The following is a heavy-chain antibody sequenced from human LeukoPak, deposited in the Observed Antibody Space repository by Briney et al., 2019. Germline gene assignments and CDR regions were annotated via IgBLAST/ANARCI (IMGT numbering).Heavy chain of an antibody. CDR2: IYPGDSDT. Sequence: GESLKISFKGSGYSFTSYWIGWVRPMPGKGLGWMGIIYPGDSDTRYSPSFQGQVTISADKSISTAYPQWSSLKASDTAMYYCARRGSGWYGGYNWFDPWGQGTLVTVSS. CDR1: GYSFTSYW. D-gene: IGHD6-19*01. J-gene: IGHJ5*02. V-gene: IGHV5-51*01. CDR3: ARRGSGWYGGYNWFDP.